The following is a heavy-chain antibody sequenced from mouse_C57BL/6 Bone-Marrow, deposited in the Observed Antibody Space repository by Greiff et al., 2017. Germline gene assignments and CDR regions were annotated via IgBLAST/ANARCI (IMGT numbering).Heavy chain of an antibody. CDR3: ARRVITTVVATDAMDY. Sequence: QVQLQQSGAELARPGASVKLSCKASGYTFTSYGISWVKQRTGQGLEWIGEIYPRSGNTYYNEKFKGKATLTADKSSSTAYMELRSLTSEDSAVYFCARRVITTVVATDAMDYWGQGTSVTVSS. D-gene: IGHD1-1*01. J-gene: IGHJ4*01. CDR1: GYTFTSYG. V-gene: IGHV1-81*01. CDR2: IYPRSGNT.